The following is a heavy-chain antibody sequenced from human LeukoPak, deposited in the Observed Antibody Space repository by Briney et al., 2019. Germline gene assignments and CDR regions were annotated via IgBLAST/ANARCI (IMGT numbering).Heavy chain of an antibody. Sequence: PGGSLRLSCAASGFTFSSYSMNWVRQAPGKGLEWVSSISSSSSYIYYADSVKGRFTISRDNAKNSLYLQMNSLRAEDTAVYYCARGTDDYADYWGQGTLVTVSS. CDR3: ARGTDDYADY. V-gene: IGHV3-21*01. J-gene: IGHJ4*02. D-gene: IGHD4-17*01. CDR1: GFTFSSYS. CDR2: ISSSSSYI.